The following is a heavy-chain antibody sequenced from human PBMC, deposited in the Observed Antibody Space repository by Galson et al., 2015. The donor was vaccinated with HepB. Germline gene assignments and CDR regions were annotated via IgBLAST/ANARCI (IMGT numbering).Heavy chain of an antibody. CDR2: ISATSRNI. D-gene: IGHD4-17*01. CDR3: ARVYDGDDAGEDYGLDV. V-gene: IGHV3-21*01. CDR1: GFTFSRHS. J-gene: IGHJ6*02. Sequence: SLRLSCAGSGFTFSRHSMNWVRQAPGKGLEWVAYISATSRNIYYADSVKGRFSISRDNGKNSLYLQMNSLRAEDTAVYYCARVYDGDDAGEDYGLDVWGPGATVTVSS.